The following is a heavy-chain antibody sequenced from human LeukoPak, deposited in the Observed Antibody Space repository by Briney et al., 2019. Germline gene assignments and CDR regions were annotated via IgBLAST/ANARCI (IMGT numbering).Heavy chain of an antibody. CDR2: VSGSGSTV. V-gene: IGHV3-48*01. Sequence: PGGPLGLSCAASGFTFSDHIMNWVRQLPGKRLEWVAYVSGSGSTVYYADSVKGRFTISRDNGKSSLYLQMNSLRVEDTALYYCVRQFASWGQGTLVTVSS. CDR1: GFTFSDHI. J-gene: IGHJ4*02. CDR3: VRQFAS.